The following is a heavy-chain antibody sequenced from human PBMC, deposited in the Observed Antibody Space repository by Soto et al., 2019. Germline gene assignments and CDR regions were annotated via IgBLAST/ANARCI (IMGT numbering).Heavy chain of an antibody. CDR2: INSDGSST. CDR1: GFTFSSYW. Sequence: EVQLVESGGGLVQPGGSLRLSCAASGFTFSSYWLHWVRQAPGKGLVWVSRINSDGSSTSYADSVTGRFTISRDNAKNTLYLQMNSLRAEDTAAYYCVRTSLVVAAATREDYWGKGTLVTVSS. V-gene: IGHV3-74*01. CDR3: VRTSLVVAAATREDY. J-gene: IGHJ4*02. D-gene: IGHD2-15*01.